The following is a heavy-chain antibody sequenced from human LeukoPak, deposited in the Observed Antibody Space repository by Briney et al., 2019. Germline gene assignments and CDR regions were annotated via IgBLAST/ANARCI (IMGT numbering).Heavy chain of an antibody. CDR3: VRRNRYDFEY. CDR2: IYPDDSDI. V-gene: IGHV5-51*01. Sequence: GESLKISCKGSGSTFTTYWIGWVRQMPGKGLEWMALIYPDDSDIRYSPSFQGQVTISADKSMNTAYLQWSSLQASDTAMYYCVRRNRYDFEYWGQGSLVTVSS. D-gene: IGHD1-14*01. J-gene: IGHJ4*02. CDR1: GSTFTTYW.